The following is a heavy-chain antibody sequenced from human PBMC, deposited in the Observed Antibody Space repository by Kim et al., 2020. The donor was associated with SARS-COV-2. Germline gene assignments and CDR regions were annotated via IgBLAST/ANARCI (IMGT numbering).Heavy chain of an antibody. V-gene: IGHV4-4*07. CDR1: GGSISSYY. D-gene: IGHD3-22*01. CDR3: ARDWVLWHYDSSGYLNAFDI. J-gene: IGHJ3*02. CDR2: IYTSGST. Sequence: SETLSLTCTVSGGSISSYYWSWIRQPAGKGLEWIGRIYTSGSTNYNPSLKSRVTMSVDTSKNQFSLKLSSVTAADTAVYYCARDWVLWHYDSSGYLNAFDIWGQGTMVTVSS.